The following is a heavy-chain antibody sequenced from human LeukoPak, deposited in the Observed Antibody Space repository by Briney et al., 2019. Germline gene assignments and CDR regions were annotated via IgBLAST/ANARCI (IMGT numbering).Heavy chain of an antibody. CDR3: AKGCSGGSCSRRHFDY. CDR1: GFTFSSYA. Sequence: PGGSLRLSCAASGFTFSSYAMSWVRQAPGKGLEWVSAISGSGGSTYYADSVKGRFTISRDNSKNTLYLQMNSLRAEDTAVYYCAKGCSGGSCSRRHFDYWGQGTLVTVSS. V-gene: IGHV3-23*01. D-gene: IGHD2-15*01. CDR2: ISGSGGST. J-gene: IGHJ4*02.